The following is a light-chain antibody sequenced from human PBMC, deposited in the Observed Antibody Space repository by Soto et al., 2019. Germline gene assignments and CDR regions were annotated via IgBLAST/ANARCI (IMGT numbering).Light chain of an antibody. J-gene: IGKJ1*01. Sequence: DIQMTQSPSMLSASVGDRVTIACRASQSIRRWLAWYQQKPGKAPKLLIFDASTSESGVPSRFSGRGSETEFTLTISSLQPDDFATYYCQQYNSYSPATFGQGTKVDIK. CDR3: QQYNSYSPAT. CDR1: QSIRRW. V-gene: IGKV1-5*01. CDR2: DAS.